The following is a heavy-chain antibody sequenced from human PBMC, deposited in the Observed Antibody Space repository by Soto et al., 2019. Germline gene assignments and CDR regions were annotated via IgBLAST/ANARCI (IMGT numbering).Heavy chain of an antibody. J-gene: IGHJ4*02. Sequence: QVQLQESGPGLVKPSQTLSLTCTVSGGSISSADYYWSWIRQHPGKGLEWIGYIYYSGSTYYNPSLKTRVTIPVDTSKNLCSLKLSSVTAAYTAVYYCARYGSGTYYPTTFDYWCQGTLVTVSS. V-gene: IGHV4-31*03. CDR1: GGSISSADYY. CDR2: IYYSGST. D-gene: IGHD3-10*01. CDR3: ARYGSGTYYPTTFDY.